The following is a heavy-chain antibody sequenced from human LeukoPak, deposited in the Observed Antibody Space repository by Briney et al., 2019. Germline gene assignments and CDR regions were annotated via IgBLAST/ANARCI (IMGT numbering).Heavy chain of an antibody. CDR2: ISSSSSYI. Sequence: GGSLRLSCAASGFTFSSYSMNWVRQAPGKGLEWVSSISSSSSYIYYADSVKGRFTISRDNAKNSLYLQMNSLRAEDTAVYYCARDGHPIVVVPAAIYYYYYGMDVWGQGTTVTVSS. CDR1: GFTFSSYS. J-gene: IGHJ6*02. V-gene: IGHV3-21*01. D-gene: IGHD2-2*01. CDR3: ARDGHPIVVVPAAIYYYYYGMDV.